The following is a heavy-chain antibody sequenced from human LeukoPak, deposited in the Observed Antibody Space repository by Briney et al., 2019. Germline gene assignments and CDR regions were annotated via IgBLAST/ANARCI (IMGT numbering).Heavy chain of an antibody. Sequence: ASVKVSCKASGYTFTGYYMHWVRQAPGQGLEWMGWINPNSGGTNYAQNFQGRVTMTRDTSISTAYMELNRLRSDDTAVYYCARRTAVTSGFDYWGQGTLVSVSS. CDR1: GYTFTGYY. CDR2: INPNSGGT. CDR3: ARRTAVTSGFDY. J-gene: IGHJ4*02. V-gene: IGHV1-2*02. D-gene: IGHD6-19*01.